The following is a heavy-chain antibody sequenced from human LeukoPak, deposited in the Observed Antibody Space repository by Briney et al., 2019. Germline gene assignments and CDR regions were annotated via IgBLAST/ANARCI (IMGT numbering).Heavy chain of an antibody. V-gene: IGHV3-30*18. CDR2: ISYDGSNK. D-gene: IGHD5-18*01. CDR1: GFTFSSYG. CDR3: AKTTAMATYYYYGMDV. J-gene: IGHJ6*02. Sequence: GGSLRLSCAASGFTFSSYGMHWVRQAPGKGLEWVAVISYDGSNKYYADSVKGRFTISRDNSKNTLYLQMNSLRAEDTAVYYCAKTTAMATYYYYGMDVWGQGTTVTVSS.